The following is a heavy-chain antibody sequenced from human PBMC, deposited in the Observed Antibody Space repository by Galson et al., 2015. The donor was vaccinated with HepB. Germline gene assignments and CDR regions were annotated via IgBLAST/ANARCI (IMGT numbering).Heavy chain of an antibody. J-gene: IGHJ4*02. CDR1: GYTFTSYY. Sequence: SVKVSCKASGYTFTSYYMHWVRQAPGQGLEWMGVINPSGGSTSYAQKFQGRVTMTRDTSTSTVYMELSSLRSEDTAVYYCARGGKWHPPVGFGESVYHSSFDYWGQGTLVTVSS. V-gene: IGHV1-46*01. D-gene: IGHD3-10*01. CDR3: ARGGKWHPPVGFGESVYHSSFDY. CDR2: INPSGGST.